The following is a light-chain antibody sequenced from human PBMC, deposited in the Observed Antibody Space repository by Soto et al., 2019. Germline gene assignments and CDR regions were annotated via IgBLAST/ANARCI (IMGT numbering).Light chain of an antibody. Sequence: DIQMTQSPSSLSASVGDRVTITCQASQDISNYLNWYQQKPGKAPKLLIYDASNLETGVRSRFSGSGSGTDFTFTISSLQPEDIATYYSQPYDNLPPFTFGPGTKVDIK. CDR1: QDISNY. J-gene: IGKJ3*01. V-gene: IGKV1-33*01. CDR3: QPYDNLPPFT. CDR2: DAS.